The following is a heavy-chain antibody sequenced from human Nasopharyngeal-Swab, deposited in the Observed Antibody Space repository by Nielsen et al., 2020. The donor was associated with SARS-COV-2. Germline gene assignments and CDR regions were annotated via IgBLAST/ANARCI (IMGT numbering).Heavy chain of an antibody. CDR1: GFPFSNSW. CDR3: ATAGSYRFDN. Sequence: GESLKISCAASGFPFSNSWVHWVRQAPGEGLVWVARINPDGSVRSYADSVKGRFTISRDNAMSTLYLQLNNLRSEDTAVYYCATAGSYRFDNWGQGTLLTVSS. D-gene: IGHD3-10*01. J-gene: IGHJ4*02. V-gene: IGHV3-74*01. CDR2: INPDGSVR.